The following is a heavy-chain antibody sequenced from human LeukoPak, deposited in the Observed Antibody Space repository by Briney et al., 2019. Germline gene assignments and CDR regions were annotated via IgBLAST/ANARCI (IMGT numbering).Heavy chain of an antibody. Sequence: GGSLRLSCAASGFIFSSYDMSWVRQAPGKGLEWVSSITLSGANTFYADSVMGRFTISRGNSKNTLYLQMNSLSAEDTAVYYCAKRGNPAVGHHYLDVWGEGTPVSVSS. CDR2: ITLSGANT. V-gene: IGHV3-23*01. D-gene: IGHD2-2*01. CDR3: AKRGNPAVGHHYLDV. CDR1: GFIFSSYD. J-gene: IGHJ6*03.